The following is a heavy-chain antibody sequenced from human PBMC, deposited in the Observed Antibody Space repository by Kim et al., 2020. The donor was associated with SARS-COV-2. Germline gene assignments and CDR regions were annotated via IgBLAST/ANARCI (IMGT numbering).Heavy chain of an antibody. Sequence: GGSLRLSCAASGFTFSSYSMNWVRQAPGKGLEWVSSISSSSSYIYYADSVKGRFTISRDNAKNSLYLQMNSLRAEDTAVYYCAARPGEENLIYYYYGMDVWGQGTTVTVSS. D-gene: IGHD3-16*01. CDR1: GFTFSSYS. V-gene: IGHV3-21*01. CDR3: AARPGEENLIYYYYGMDV. J-gene: IGHJ6*02. CDR2: ISSSSSYI.